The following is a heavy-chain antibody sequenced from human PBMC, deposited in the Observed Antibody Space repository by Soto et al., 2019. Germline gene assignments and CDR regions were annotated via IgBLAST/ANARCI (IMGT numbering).Heavy chain of an antibody. J-gene: IGHJ4*02. D-gene: IGHD3-10*01. Sequence: PGGSLRLSCAASGLIFNNAWMNWVRQAPGKGLEWVGRIKSKTDGGTTDYAAPVKGRFTIARDDSENTLYLQMNSLKTEDTAVYYCTTDYYGSGSFDYWGQGTLVTVSS. CDR3: TTDYYGSGSFDY. V-gene: IGHV3-15*01. CDR2: IKSKTDGGTT. CDR1: GLIFNNAW.